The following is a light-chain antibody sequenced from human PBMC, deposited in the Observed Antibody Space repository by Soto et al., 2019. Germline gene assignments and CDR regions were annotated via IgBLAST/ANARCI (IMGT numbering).Light chain of an antibody. Sequence: QSALTQPASVSGSPDQWITLSCPGTASGVGGFNYASWYQHHPGKAPRLRIFDVSNRPSGVSIRFSASKSGNTASLTISGLQAEDEADYYCSSYTTNSTRIFGGGTQLTVL. CDR3: SSYTTNSTRI. V-gene: IGLV2-14*03. CDR2: DVS. J-gene: IGLJ2*01. CDR1: ASGVGGFNY.